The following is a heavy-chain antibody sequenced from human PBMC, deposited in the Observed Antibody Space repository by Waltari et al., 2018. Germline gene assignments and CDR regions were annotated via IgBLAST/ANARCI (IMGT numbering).Heavy chain of an antibody. Sequence: QVQLQESGPGLVKPSETLSLTCTVSGYSISSGYYWGWIRQPPGKGLEWIGSIYHSGSTYYTPSLKSRVTISVDTSKNQFSLKLSSVTAADTAMYYCARAYYYGSGSYYHDAFDIWGQGTMVTVSS. CDR3: ARAYYYGSGSYYHDAFDI. CDR2: IYHSGST. J-gene: IGHJ3*02. V-gene: IGHV4-38-2*02. D-gene: IGHD3-10*01. CDR1: GYSISSGYY.